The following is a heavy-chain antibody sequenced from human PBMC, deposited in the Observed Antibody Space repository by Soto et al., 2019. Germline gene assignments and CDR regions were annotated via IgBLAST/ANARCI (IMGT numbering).Heavy chain of an antibody. V-gene: IGHV3-21*01. CDR1: GFTFSSYS. D-gene: IGHD6-19*01. CDR2: ISSSSSYI. J-gene: IGHJ6*02. CDR3: ARDLPDAGYSSGWYIGYYYYYGMDV. Sequence: GGSLRLSCAASGFTFSSYSMNWVRQAPGKGLEWVSSISSSSSYIYYADSVKGRFTISRDNAKNSLYLQMNSLRAEDTAVYYCARDLPDAGYSSGWYIGYYYYYGMDVWGQGTTVTVSS.